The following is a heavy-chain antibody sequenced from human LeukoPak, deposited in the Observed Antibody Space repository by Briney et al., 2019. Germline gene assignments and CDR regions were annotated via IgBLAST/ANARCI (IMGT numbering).Heavy chain of an antibody. CDR2: INPNSGGK. V-gene: IGHV1-2*02. D-gene: IGHD4-23*01. CDR3: ARDLTTVVTGHWYFDL. J-gene: IGHJ2*01. CDR1: GYTFTGYY. Sequence: ASVTVSCKASGYTFTGYYMHWVRQAPGQGLEWMGWINPNSGGKNYAQKFQGRVTMTRDTSISTAYMELSRLRSDDTAVYCCARDLTTVVTGHWYFDLWGRGTLVTVSS.